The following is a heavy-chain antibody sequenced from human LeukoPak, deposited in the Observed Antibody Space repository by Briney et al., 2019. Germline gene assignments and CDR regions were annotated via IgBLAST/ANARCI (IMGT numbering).Heavy chain of an antibody. CDR3: ARAHSGSPFDY. CDR1: GYTFTGYY. Sequence: ASVKVSCKASGYTFTGYYIHWVRQAPGQGLEWMGWINPSSGATNYAQKLQDRVTVTRDTSINTAYMELGRLRSDDTAVYYCARAHSGSPFDYWGQGTLVTVSS. CDR2: INPSSGAT. V-gene: IGHV1-2*02. J-gene: IGHJ4*02. D-gene: IGHD3-22*01.